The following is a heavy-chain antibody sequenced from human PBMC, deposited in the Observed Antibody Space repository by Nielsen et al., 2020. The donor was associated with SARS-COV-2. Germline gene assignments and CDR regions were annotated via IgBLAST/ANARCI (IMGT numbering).Heavy chain of an antibody. CDR1: GYTFTGYY. V-gene: IGHV1-2*02. CDR3: ARDTNFGFWSGPRRYYYGLDV. Sequence: ASVKVSCKASGYTFTGYYMHWVRQAPGQGLEWMGWINPNSGDTNYAQKFQGRVTMTRDTSISTAYLDLGRLRSDDTAVYYCARDTNFGFWSGPRRYYYGLDVWGQGTTVTVSS. CDR2: INPNSGDT. D-gene: IGHD3-3*01. J-gene: IGHJ6*02.